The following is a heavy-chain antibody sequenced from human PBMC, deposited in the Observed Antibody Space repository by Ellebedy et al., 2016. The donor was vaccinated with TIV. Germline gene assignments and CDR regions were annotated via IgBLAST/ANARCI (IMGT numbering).Heavy chain of an antibody. D-gene: IGHD2-15*01. V-gene: IGHV1-18*01. Sequence: AASVKVSCKASRGTLNNYGISWVRQAPGQGLEWMGWISAYNGNTNYAQKLQGRVTMTTDTSTSTAYMELRSLRSDDTAVYYCARGPVVGAFDIWGQGTMVTVSS. CDR3: ARGPVVGAFDI. CDR1: RGTLNNYG. J-gene: IGHJ3*02. CDR2: ISAYNGNT.